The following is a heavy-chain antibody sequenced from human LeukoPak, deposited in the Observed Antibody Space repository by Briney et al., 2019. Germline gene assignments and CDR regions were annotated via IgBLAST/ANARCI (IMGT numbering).Heavy chain of an antibody. CDR2: ISGSCGST. V-gene: IGHV3-23*01. D-gene: IGHD3-3*01. CDR1: GCTFSSYA. J-gene: IGHJ6*03. CDR3: STYYDFWRPVGYYYYYYMDV. Sequence: GGSLRLSCAASGCTFSSYAMSWVRQAPGKGLEWVAAISGSCGSTYYADSVQGRFTISRDNSKNTLYLQMNSLRAEDTADYYCSTYYDFWRPVGYYYYYYMDVWGKGTTVTVSS.